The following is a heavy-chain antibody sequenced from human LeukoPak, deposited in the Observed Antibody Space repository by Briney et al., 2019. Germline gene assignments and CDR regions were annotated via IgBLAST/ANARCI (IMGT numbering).Heavy chain of an antibody. CDR2: IYYSGST. J-gene: IGHJ4*02. D-gene: IGHD3-10*01. Sequence: SETLSLTCTASGGSVSSSSYYWGWIRQPPGKGLEWIGNIYYSGSTYYNPSLNSRVTISVDTSKNQFSLKLSSVTAADTAVYYCAKTVTYYYGSESRKYYFDYWGQGTLVTVSS. V-gene: IGHV4-39*01. CDR1: GGSVSSSSYY. CDR3: AKTVTYYYGSESRKYYFDY.